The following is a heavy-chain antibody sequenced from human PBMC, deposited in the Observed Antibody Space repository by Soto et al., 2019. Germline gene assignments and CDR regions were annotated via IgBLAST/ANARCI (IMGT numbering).Heavy chain of an antibody. D-gene: IGHD3-16*01. CDR3: ATKRGEITPDAFDI. V-gene: IGHV1-18*01. CDR1: GYTFTSYG. Sequence: ASVKVSCKASGYTFTSYGISWVRQAPGQGLEWMGWISAYNGNTNYAQKLQGRVTMTTDTSTSTAYMELRSLRSDDTAVYYCATKRGEITPDAFDIWGQGTMVTVSS. J-gene: IGHJ3*02. CDR2: ISAYNGNT.